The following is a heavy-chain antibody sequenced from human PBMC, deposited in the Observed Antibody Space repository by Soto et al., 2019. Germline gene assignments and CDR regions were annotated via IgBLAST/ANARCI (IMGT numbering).Heavy chain of an antibody. CDR1: GFTFSSYG. J-gene: IGHJ3*02. V-gene: IGHV3-30*18. CDR2: ISYDGSNK. CDR3: AKASSWSGYKDAFDI. Sequence: GGSLRLSCAASGFTFSSYGMHWVRQAPGKGLEWVAVISYDGSNKYYADSVKGRFTISRDNSKNTLYLQMNSLRAEDTAVYYCAKASSWSGYKDAFDIWGQGTMVTVSS. D-gene: IGHD3-3*01.